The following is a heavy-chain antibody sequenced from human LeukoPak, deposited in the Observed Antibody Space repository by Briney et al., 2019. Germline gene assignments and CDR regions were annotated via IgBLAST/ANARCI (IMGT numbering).Heavy chain of an antibody. V-gene: IGHV4-34*01. J-gene: IGHJ6*03. CDR3: ARLYCSSTSRYYYYYYYMDV. D-gene: IGHD2-2*01. Sequence: SETLSLTCAVYGGSFSGYYWSWIRQPPGKGLEWIGEINHSGSTNYNPSLKSRVTISVDTSKNQFSLKLSSVTAADTAVYYCARLYCSSTSRYYYYYYYMDVWGKGTTVTVSS. CDR2: INHSGST. CDR1: GGSFSGYY.